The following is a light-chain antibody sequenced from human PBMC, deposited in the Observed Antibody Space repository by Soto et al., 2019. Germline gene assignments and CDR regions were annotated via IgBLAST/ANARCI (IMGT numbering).Light chain of an antibody. Sequence: EILLTQSPATLSLSPGERATLSCRASQDVDSYLAWYQQTPGQAPRLLIYDASNRPPGIPARFSGSGSGTDFTITITSLAPEAFAVYYCHQPNTWPFPFGPGTQGDIK. CDR2: DAS. CDR3: HQPNTWPFP. CDR1: QDVDSY. J-gene: IGKJ3*01. V-gene: IGKV3-11*01.